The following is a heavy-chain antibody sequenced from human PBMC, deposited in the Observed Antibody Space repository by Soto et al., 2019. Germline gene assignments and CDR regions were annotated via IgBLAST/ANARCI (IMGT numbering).Heavy chain of an antibody. CDR3: ARDFNTNIAAPVGSWFDP. D-gene: IGHD6-6*01. Sequence: QVQLVQSGAEVKKPGASVKVSCKASGYTFTSYGISWVRQAPGQGLEWMGWISAYNGNTNYAQKLQGRVTMTTDTSTSTAYMELRSLRSDDTAVYYCARDFNTNIAAPVGSWFDPWGQGTLVTVSS. J-gene: IGHJ5*02. CDR1: GYTFTSYG. CDR2: ISAYNGNT. V-gene: IGHV1-18*01.